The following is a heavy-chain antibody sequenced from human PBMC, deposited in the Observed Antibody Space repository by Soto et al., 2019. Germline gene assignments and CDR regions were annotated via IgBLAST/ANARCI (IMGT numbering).Heavy chain of an antibody. CDR1: GYSISSGYY. V-gene: IGHV4-38-2*02. Sequence: SETLSLTCAASGYSISSGYYWGWIRQPPGKGLEWIGSIYHSGSTYYNPSLKSRVTISVDTSKNQFSLKLSSVTAADTAVYYCAREGPRFLEWLLPDYWGQGTLVTVSS. D-gene: IGHD3-3*01. CDR3: AREGPRFLEWLLPDY. CDR2: IYHSGST. J-gene: IGHJ4*02.